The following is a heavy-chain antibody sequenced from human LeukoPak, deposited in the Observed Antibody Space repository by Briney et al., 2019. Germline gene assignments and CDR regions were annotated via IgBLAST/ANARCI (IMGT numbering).Heavy chain of an antibody. CDR3: AREGYYGSGSPPSLYFDY. V-gene: IGHV3-30-3*01. CDR2: TSSDLNVK. CDR1: EITFSNYA. D-gene: IGHD3-10*01. Sequence: GGSLRLSCAASEITFSNYAVHWFRQAPGKGLEWVAVTSSDLNVKLYADSVKGRFTISRDNSRSTLYLQMNSLRPEDTAIYYCAREGYYGSGSPPSLYFDYWGQGTLVTVSS. J-gene: IGHJ4*02.